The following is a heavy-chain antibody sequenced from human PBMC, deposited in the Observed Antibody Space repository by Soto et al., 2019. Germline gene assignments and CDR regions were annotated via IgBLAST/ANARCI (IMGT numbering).Heavy chain of an antibody. J-gene: IGHJ3*02. V-gene: IGHV4-59*01. CDR1: GGSISSYY. D-gene: IGHD4-17*01. Sequence: SETLSLTCTVSGGSISSYYWSWIRQPPGKGLEWIGYIYYSGSTNYNPSLKSRVTISVDTSKNQFSLKLSSVTAADTAVYYCARDRRSGDNDDAFDIWGQGTMVTVSS. CDR3: ARDRRSGDNDDAFDI. CDR2: IYYSGST.